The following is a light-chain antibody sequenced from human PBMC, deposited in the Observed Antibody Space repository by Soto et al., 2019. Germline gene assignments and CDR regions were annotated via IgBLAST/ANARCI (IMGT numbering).Light chain of an antibody. CDR3: QQYNTYSPWA. Sequence: DIQMTQSPSTLSASVGDRVTFTCRASQGIGNRLAWYQQKPGKAPKFLIYVASSLQSGVPSRFSGSGSGTEFTLTISSLQPDDFATYYCQQYNTYSPWAFGQGTKVVIK. CDR2: VAS. CDR1: QGIGNR. V-gene: IGKV1-5*01. J-gene: IGKJ1*01.